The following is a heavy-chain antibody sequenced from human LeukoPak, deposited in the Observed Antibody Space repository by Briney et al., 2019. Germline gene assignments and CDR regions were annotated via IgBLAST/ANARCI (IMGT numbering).Heavy chain of an antibody. V-gene: IGHV4-61*02. Sequence: SETLSLTCTVSGGSVNSGNYYWTWIRQPAGKGLEWIGRIYTSGSTNYNPSLKSRVTISVDTSKNQFSLKLSSVTAADTAVYYCAREIPIPDFWSGLDAFDIWGQGTMVTVSS. J-gene: IGHJ3*02. CDR2: IYTSGST. D-gene: IGHD3-3*01. CDR1: GGSVNSGNYY. CDR3: AREIPIPDFWSGLDAFDI.